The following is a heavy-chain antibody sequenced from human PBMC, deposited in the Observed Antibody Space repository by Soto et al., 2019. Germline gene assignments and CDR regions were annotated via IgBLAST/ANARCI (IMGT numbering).Heavy chain of an antibody. Sequence: WETLSLTCAVYGGSFSGYYWSWIHQPPGKGLEWIGEINHSGSTNYNPSLKSRVTISVDTSKNQFSLKLSSVTAADTAVYYCARDRNLYSSSWYLRWFDPWGQGTLVTVSS. CDR1: GGSFSGYY. CDR3: ARDRNLYSSSWYLRWFDP. D-gene: IGHD6-13*01. V-gene: IGHV4-34*01. J-gene: IGHJ5*02. CDR2: INHSGST.